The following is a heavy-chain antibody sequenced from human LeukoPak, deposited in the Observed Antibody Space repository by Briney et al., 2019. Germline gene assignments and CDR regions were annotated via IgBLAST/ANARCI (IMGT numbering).Heavy chain of an antibody. D-gene: IGHD5-24*01. CDR3: ARDQEMATDYYYYYMDV. J-gene: IGHJ6*03. Sequence: GGSLRLSCAASGFTLSIYSMNWVRQAPGKGLEWVSYISSSSSSTIYYADSVKGRFTISRDNAKNSLYLQMNSLRAEDTAVYYCARDQEMATDYYYYYMDVWGKGTTVTVSS. CDR1: GFTLSIYS. CDR2: ISSSSSSTI. V-gene: IGHV3-48*01.